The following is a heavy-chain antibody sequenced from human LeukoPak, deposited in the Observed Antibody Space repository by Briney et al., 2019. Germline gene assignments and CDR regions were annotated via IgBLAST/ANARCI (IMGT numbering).Heavy chain of an antibody. CDR1: GFTFSSYG. V-gene: IGHV3-30*02. CDR2: IRYDGSNK. J-gene: IGHJ4*02. D-gene: IGHD3-3*01. CDR3: AKDITIFGVFYYFDY. Sequence: PGGSLRLSCAASGFTFSSYGMHWVRQAPGKGLEWVAFIRYDGSNKYYADSVEGRFTISRDNSKNTLYLQMNSLRAEDTAVYYCAKDITIFGVFYYFDYWGQGTLVTVSS.